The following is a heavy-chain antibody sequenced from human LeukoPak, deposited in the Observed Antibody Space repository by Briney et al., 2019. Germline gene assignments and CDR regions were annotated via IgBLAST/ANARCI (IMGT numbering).Heavy chain of an antibody. Sequence: PGGSLRLSCAASGSTFTTYWMSWVRQAPGKGLEWVANIKQDGSETFYVDSVKGRFTISRDNSKNTLYLQMNSLRAEDTAVYYCAEVWESWFGEFDYGMDVWGQGTTVTVSS. J-gene: IGHJ6*02. CDR2: IKQDGSET. D-gene: IGHD3-10*01. CDR1: GSTFTTYW. CDR3: AEVWESWFGEFDYGMDV. V-gene: IGHV3-7*01.